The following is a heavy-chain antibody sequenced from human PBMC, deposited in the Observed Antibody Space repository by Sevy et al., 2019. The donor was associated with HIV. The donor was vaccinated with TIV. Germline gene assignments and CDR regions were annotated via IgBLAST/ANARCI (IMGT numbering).Heavy chain of an antibody. J-gene: IGHJ4*02. CDR2: IYYSGST. V-gene: IGHV4-39*01. CDR1: GGSISSSSYY. D-gene: IGHD2-2*01. CDR3: ARSEEYQLLSTFDY. Sequence: SDTLSLTCTVSGGSISSSSYYWGWIRQPPGKGLEWIGSIYYSGSTYYNPSLKSRVTISVDTSKNQFSLKLSSVTAADTAVYYCARSEEYQLLSTFDYWGQGTLVTVSS.